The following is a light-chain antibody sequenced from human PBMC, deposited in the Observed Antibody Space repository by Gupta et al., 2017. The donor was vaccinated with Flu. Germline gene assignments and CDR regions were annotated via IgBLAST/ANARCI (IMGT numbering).Light chain of an antibody. Sequence: ATLSCRASQSVISNILAWYQQKSGQAPRLLIYSTSTRATGIPDRFSGSGSGTDFTLTISRLESEDFAVYYCQQYDSSPRTFGQGTKVEIK. CDR1: QSVISNI. CDR3: QQYDSSPRT. V-gene: IGKV3-20*01. J-gene: IGKJ1*01. CDR2: STS.